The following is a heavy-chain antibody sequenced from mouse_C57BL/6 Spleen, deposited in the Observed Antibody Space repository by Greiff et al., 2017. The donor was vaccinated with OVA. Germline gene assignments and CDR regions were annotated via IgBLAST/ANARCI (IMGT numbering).Heavy chain of an antibody. V-gene: IGHV1-52*01. Sequence: QVQLQQPGAELVRPGSSVKLSCKASGYTFTSYWMHWVKQRPIQGLEWIGNIDPSDSETHYNQKFKDKATLTVDKSSSTAYMQRISLTSEDSAVYYCARGADSSCYWFAYWGQGTLVTVSA. CDR3: ARGADSSCYWFAY. CDR2: IDPSDSET. CDR1: GYTFTSYW. D-gene: IGHD3-2*02. J-gene: IGHJ3*01.